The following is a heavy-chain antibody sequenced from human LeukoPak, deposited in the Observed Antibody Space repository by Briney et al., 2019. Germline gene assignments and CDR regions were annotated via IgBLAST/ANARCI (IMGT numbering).Heavy chain of an antibody. Sequence: GGSLRLSCAASGFTFSSYEMNWVRQAPGKGLEWVSSISSSSGYIYYAGSVKGRFTISRDNAKNSLYLQMNSLRAEDTAVYYCARQIVVVSTDAFDIWGQGTMVTVSS. CDR1: GFTFSSYE. CDR2: ISSSSGYI. CDR3: ARQIVVVSTDAFDI. V-gene: IGHV3-21*01. J-gene: IGHJ3*02. D-gene: IGHD2-21*01.